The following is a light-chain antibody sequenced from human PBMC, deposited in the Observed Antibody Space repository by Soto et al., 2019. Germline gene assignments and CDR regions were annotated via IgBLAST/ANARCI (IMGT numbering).Light chain of an antibody. Sequence: DIVMTQSPLSLPVTPGEPASISCRSSQSLLHSNGYNYLDWYLQKPGQSPQLLIYLGSNRASGVPDRFSGSGSGTDFTLKISRVEAEDVGVYYCMQALQTPLTFRPGTEVDIK. CDR1: QSLLHSNGYNY. CDR2: LGS. CDR3: MQALQTPLT. J-gene: IGKJ3*01. V-gene: IGKV2-28*01.